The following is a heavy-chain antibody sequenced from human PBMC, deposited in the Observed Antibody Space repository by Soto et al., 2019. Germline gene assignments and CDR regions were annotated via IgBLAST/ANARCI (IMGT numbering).Heavy chain of an antibody. CDR2: IYYSGST. D-gene: IGHD2-2*01. V-gene: IGHV4-28*03. Sequence: SETLSLTCAVSGYSISSSNWWGWIRQPPGKGLEWIGYIYYSGSTYYNPSLKSRVTMSVDTSKRQFSLKLSSVTAVDTAVYFCARAMGCSSTSSYSYYYYGMDVWGQGTTVTVSS. CDR1: GYSISSSNW. J-gene: IGHJ6*02. CDR3: ARAMGCSSTSSYSYYYYGMDV.